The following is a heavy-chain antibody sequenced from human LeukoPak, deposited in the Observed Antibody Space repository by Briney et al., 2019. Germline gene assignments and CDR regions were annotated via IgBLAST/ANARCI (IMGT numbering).Heavy chain of an antibody. Sequence: ASVKLSCKASGYTFTSYAMNWVRQAPGQGLEWMGWINTNTGNPTYAQGFTGRFVFSLDTSVSTAYLQIGSLKAEDTAVYYCARENSLKGYGDYDYWGQGTLVTVSS. CDR3: ARENSLKGYGDYDY. J-gene: IGHJ4*02. V-gene: IGHV7-4-1*01. D-gene: IGHD4-17*01. CDR1: GYTFTSYA. CDR2: INTNTGNP.